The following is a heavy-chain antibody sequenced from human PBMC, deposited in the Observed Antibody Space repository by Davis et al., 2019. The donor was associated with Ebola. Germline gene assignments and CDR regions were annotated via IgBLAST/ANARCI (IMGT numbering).Heavy chain of an antibody. CDR2: IIPILGIA. CDR3: ARGRVVTAIFDY. V-gene: IGHV1-69*04. J-gene: IGHJ4*02. CDR1: GGTFSSYA. D-gene: IGHD2-21*02. Sequence: AASVKVSCKASGGTFSSYAISWVRQAPGQGLEWMGRIIPILGIANYAQKFQGRVTITADKSTSTAYMELSSLRSEDTAVYYCARGRVVTAIFDYWGQGTLVTVSS.